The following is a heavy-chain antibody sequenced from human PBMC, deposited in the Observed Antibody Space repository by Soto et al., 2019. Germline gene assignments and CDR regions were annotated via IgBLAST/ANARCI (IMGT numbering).Heavy chain of an antibody. CDR2: ISSSGSTI. J-gene: IGHJ4*02. D-gene: IGHD3-10*01. CDR1: GFTFSSYE. CDR3: TLWGYSYYFGY. V-gene: IGHV3-48*03. Sequence: PGGSLRLSCAASGFTFSSYEMNWVRQAPGKGLEWVSYISSSGSTIYYADSVKGRFTISRDNAKNSLYLQMNSLRAEDTAVYYCTLWGYSYYFGYWGQGTLVTVS.